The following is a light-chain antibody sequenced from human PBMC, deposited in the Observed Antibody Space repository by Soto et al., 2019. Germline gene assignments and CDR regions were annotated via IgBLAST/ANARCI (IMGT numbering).Light chain of an antibody. V-gene: IGLV2-23*01. CDR1: SDAGSYNL. CDR3: CSYAVITTTWM. J-gene: IGLJ3*02. CDR2: EGS. Sequence: QSALTQPASVSGSAGQSITISCTGTSDAGSYNLVSWYQQHPGQAPKLIIYEGSKRPSGVSNRFSASKSANTASLTISGLLAEDEADYYCCSYAVITTTWMFGGGIKLTVL.